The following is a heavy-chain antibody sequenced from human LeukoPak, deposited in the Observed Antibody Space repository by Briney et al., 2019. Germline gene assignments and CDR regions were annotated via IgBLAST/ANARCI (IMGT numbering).Heavy chain of an antibody. Sequence: ASVKVSCKASGGTFSSYAISWVRQAPGQGLEWMGGIIPIFGTANYAQKFQGRVTITADESTSTAYMELSSLRSEDTAVYYCARGRRGIVVVPAAIGAFDIWGQGTMVTVSS. D-gene: IGHD2-2*01. CDR3: ARGRRGIVVVPAAIGAFDI. CDR1: GGTFSSYA. CDR2: IIPIFGTA. V-gene: IGHV1-69*13. J-gene: IGHJ3*02.